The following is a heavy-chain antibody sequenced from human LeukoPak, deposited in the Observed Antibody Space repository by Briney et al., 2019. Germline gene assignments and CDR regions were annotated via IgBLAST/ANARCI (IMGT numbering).Heavy chain of an antibody. D-gene: IGHD6-19*01. CDR3: ARADPGYSSGWYIFDS. CDR2: ISSSRSYT. Sequence: GGSLRLSCADSGFTFSDYYMSWVRQAPGKGLEWVSYISSSRSYTKYADSVKGRFTISRDNAKKSLYLQMNSLRVEDTAVYYCARADPGYSSGWYIFDSWGQGTLVTVSS. V-gene: IGHV3-11*05. CDR1: GFTFSDYY. J-gene: IGHJ4*02.